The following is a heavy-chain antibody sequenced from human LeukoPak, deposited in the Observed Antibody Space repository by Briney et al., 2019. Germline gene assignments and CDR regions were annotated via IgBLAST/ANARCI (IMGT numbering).Heavy chain of an antibody. CDR2: ISSSGSTI. CDR3: ARTPGEFWSGYYSNWFDP. J-gene: IGHJ5*02. V-gene: IGHV3-11*04. CDR1: GFTFSDYY. Sequence: GGSLRLSCAATGFTFSDYYMSWIRQAPGKGLEWVSYISSSGSTIYYADSVKGRFTISRDNAKNSLYLQMNSLRAEDTAVYYCARTPGEFWSGYYSNWFDPWGQGTLVTVSS. D-gene: IGHD3-3*01.